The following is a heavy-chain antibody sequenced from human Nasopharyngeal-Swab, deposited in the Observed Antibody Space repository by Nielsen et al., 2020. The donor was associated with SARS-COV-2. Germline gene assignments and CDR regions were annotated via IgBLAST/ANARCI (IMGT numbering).Heavy chain of an antibody. Sequence: GSLRLSCTVSGGSVSSGSYYWSWIRQPPGKGLEWIGYIYYSGSTNYNPSLKSRVTISVDTSKNQFSLKLSSVTAADTAVYYCARGYCSSTSCYAARHFDYWGQGTLVTVSS. D-gene: IGHD2-2*01. CDR3: ARGYCSSTSCYAARHFDY. J-gene: IGHJ4*02. CDR2: IYYSGST. V-gene: IGHV4-61*01. CDR1: GGSVSSGSYY.